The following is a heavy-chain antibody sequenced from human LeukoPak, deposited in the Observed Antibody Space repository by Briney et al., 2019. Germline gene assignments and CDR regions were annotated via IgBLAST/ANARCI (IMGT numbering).Heavy chain of an antibody. Sequence: PGGSLRLSCAASGFIFSTYAMTWVRQAPGKGLEWVSTISYGGESTYYADSVKGRFTISRDDSKNTLYLQMNSLRAEDTAVYYCAKDLSLRGVTYDYWGQGTLVTVSS. CDR3: AKDLSLRGVTYDY. V-gene: IGHV3-23*01. D-gene: IGHD3-10*01. CDR1: GFIFSTYA. J-gene: IGHJ4*02. CDR2: ISYGGEST.